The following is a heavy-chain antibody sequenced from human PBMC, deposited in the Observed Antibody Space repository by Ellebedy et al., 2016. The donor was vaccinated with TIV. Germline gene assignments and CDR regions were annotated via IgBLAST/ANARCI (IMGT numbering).Heavy chain of an antibody. CDR3: ASLYMVGEQLVLKFHDMDV. CDR1: GFTFRSYA. Sequence: GGSLRLXCAASGFTFRSYAMHWVRQAPGKGLEWVAVISYDENNKHYADSVKGRFTISRDNSKNTLYLQMNSLRGEDTAAYYCASLYMVGEQLVLKFHDMDVWGKGTTVTVSS. J-gene: IGHJ6*03. V-gene: IGHV3-30-3*01. D-gene: IGHD6-6*01. CDR2: ISYDENNK.